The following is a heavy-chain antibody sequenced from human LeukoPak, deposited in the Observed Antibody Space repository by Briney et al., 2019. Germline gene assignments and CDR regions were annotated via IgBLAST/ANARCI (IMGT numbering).Heavy chain of an antibody. CDR1: GGSFSGYY. J-gene: IGHJ4*02. V-gene: IGHV4-34*01. Sequence: SETLSLTCAAYGGSFSGYYWSWIRQPPGKGLEWMGEINHSGSTNYNSSLKSRVTISVDTSTNKFSLNLRSVTAADTAVYYCARERVGRFVDYWGQGNLVTVSS. D-gene: IGHD1-26*01. CDR2: INHSGST. CDR3: ARERVGRFVDY.